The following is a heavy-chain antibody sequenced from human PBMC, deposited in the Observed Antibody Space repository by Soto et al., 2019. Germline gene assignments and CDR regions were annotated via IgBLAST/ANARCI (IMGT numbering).Heavy chain of an antibody. CDR1: GFNFGRYA. CDR3: TDATVAGLSRD. Sequence: QVQLVESGGGVVQPGRSLRLSCAASGFNFGRYAMHWVRQAPGRGLEWVALISYDGNNKYYADSVKGRFTISRDNSRNTLYLHMNSLRPEDTAVYYCTDATVAGLSRDWGQGALVAVSS. V-gene: IGHV3-30*04. J-gene: IGHJ4*02. D-gene: IGHD2-15*01. CDR2: ISYDGNNK.